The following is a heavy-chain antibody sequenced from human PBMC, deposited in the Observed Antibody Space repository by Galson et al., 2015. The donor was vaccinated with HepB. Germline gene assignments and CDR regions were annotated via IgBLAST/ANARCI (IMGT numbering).Heavy chain of an antibody. D-gene: IGHD2-21*02. Sequence: SLRLSCAASGFTFDDYAMHWVRQAPGKGLEWVSGISWNSGSIGYADSVKGRLTISRDNAKNSLYLQMNSLRAEDTALYYCAKATGMNWVTAGDYWGQGTLVTVSS. CDR3: AKATGMNWVTAGDY. V-gene: IGHV3-9*01. CDR2: ISWNSGSI. CDR1: GFTFDDYA. J-gene: IGHJ4*02.